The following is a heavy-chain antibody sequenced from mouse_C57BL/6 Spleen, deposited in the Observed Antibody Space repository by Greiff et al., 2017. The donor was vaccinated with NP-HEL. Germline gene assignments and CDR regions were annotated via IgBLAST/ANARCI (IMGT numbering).Heavy chain of an antibody. Sequence: VKLMESGPGLVQPSQSLSITCTVPGFSLTSSGVHWVRQPPGKGLEWLGVIWSGGSTDYNAVFISRLNSRKDNSKSQGFFKMNSLQADDTAIYYCAKRRYSNYVDAMDYWGQGTSVTVSS. D-gene: IGHD2-5*01. CDR3: AKRRYSNYVDAMDY. CDR1: GFSLTSSG. V-gene: IGHV2-4*01. J-gene: IGHJ4*01. CDR2: IWSGGST.